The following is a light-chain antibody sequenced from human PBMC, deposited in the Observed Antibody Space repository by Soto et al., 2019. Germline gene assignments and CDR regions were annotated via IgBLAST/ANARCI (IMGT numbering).Light chain of an antibody. V-gene: IGKV1-39*01. Sequence: DIQMTQSPSSLSASVGDRATFTCRTSQRISSYLHWYQQKPGNAPEILIYAASNLQSGVPSRFSGSGSGTDFSLTISSLQPDDFATDDGHQSYNTPRAFGQGTKLVIK. CDR3: HQSYNTPRA. CDR1: QRISSY. CDR2: AAS. J-gene: IGKJ2*01.